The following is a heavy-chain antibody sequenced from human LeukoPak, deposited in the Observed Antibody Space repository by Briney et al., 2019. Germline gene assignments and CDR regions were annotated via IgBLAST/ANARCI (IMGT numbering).Heavy chain of an antibody. CDR3: ARVDGGSAEYFQH. V-gene: IGHV1-2*02. D-gene: IGHD3-16*01. CDR2: INPNSGGT. J-gene: IGHJ1*01. Sequence: ASVKVSCKASGYTFTGYYMHWVRQAPGQGLEWMGWINPNSGGTNYAQKFQGRVTMTRDTSISTAYMELSRLRSDDTAVYYCARVDGGSAEYFQHWGQGTLVTVSS. CDR1: GYTFTGYY.